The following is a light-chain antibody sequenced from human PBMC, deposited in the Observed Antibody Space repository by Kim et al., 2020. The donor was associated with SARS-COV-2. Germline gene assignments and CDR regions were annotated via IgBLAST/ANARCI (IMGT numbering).Light chain of an antibody. CDR2: DAS. CDR3: QQDSDKIS. CDR1: QTVGRN. Sequence: SVSAGERVTLSGRASQTVGRNLCWYQQKPGQAPRLLIYDASTGATGVPGRFTGSGSGTEFSLTISSLQSEDVAIYHCQQDSDKISFGQGTRLEIK. J-gene: IGKJ5*01. V-gene: IGKV3-15*01.